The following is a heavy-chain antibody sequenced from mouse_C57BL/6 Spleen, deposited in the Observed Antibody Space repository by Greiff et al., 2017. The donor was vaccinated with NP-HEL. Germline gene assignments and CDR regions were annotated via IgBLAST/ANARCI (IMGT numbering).Heavy chain of an antibody. Sequence: QVQLKQPGGEVVKPGASVKLSCKASGYTFTSYWMHWVKQRPGRGLEWIGRIDANSGGTKYNEKFKSKATLTVDKPSSTAYMQLSSLTSEDSAVYSCAREGYCGGSYWYFDVWGTGTTVTVSS. CDR3: AREGYCGGSYWYFDV. D-gene: IGHD1-1*01. CDR2: IDANSGGT. J-gene: IGHJ1*03. CDR1: GYTFTSYW. V-gene: IGHV1-72*01.